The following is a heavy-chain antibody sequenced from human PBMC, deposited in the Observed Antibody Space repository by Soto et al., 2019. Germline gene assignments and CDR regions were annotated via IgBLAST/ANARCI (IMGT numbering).Heavy chain of an antibody. CDR1: GFTFSSHA. V-gene: IGHV3-48*02. J-gene: IGHJ4*02. Sequence: EVQLVESGGGLVQPGGSLRLSCAVSGFTFSSHAMNWVRQAPGKGLEWVAYIHSIRSIIYYADSVKGRFTISRDNAKNSLYLQMDCLRDEDTAVYYCARDARNADYDYWGQGTLVTVSS. D-gene: IGHD3-16*01. CDR2: IHSIRSII. CDR3: ARDARNADYDY.